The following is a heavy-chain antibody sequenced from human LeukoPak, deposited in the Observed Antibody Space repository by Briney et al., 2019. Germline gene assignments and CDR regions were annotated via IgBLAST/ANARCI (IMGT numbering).Heavy chain of an antibody. CDR1: GYTFTSYG. J-gene: IGHJ4*02. D-gene: IGHD3-3*01. CDR3: ARVRYDFWSGYYDY. Sequence: GASVKVSCKASGYTFTSYGISWVRQAPGQGLEWMGWISAYNGNTNYARKLQGRVTMTTDTSTSTAYMELRGLRSDDTAVYYCARVRYDFWSGYYDYWGQGTLVTVSS. CDR2: ISAYNGNT. V-gene: IGHV1-18*01.